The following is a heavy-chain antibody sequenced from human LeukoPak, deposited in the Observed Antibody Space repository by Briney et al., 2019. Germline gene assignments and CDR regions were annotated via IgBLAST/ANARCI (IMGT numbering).Heavy chain of an antibody. Sequence: GGSLILSCAASGFTFSSYAMTWVRQAPGKGLEWVSNINGDGSIENYVDSVRGRFTIFRDNAKDSLYLQMNSLRVEDTAVYYCARDPIVGDTGGGDYWGQGTLVTVSS. J-gene: IGHJ4*02. CDR1: GFTFSSYA. V-gene: IGHV3-7*01. CDR2: INGDGSIE. D-gene: IGHD1-26*01. CDR3: ARDPIVGDTGGGDY.